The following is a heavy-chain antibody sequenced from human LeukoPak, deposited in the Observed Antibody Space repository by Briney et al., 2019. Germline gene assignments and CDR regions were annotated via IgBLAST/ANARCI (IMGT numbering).Heavy chain of an antibody. V-gene: IGHV3-30*18. CDR1: GFTFSSYG. CDR3: AKDPNLYGDYYFDY. J-gene: IGHJ4*02. D-gene: IGHD4-17*01. CDR2: ISYDGSNK. Sequence: GRSLRLSCAASGFTFSSYGMHWVRQAPGKGLEWVAVISYDGSNKYYADSVKGRFTIPRDNSKNTLYLQMNSLRAEDTAVYYCAKDPNLYGDYYFDYWGQGTLVTVSS.